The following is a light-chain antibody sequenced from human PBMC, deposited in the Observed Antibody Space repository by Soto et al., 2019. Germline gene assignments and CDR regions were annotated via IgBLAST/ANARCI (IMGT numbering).Light chain of an antibody. V-gene: IGLV4-69*01. J-gene: IGLJ2*01. CDR2: INSDGSH. CDR3: QTWGPGIVV. Sequence: QSVLTQSPSVSASLGASVNLTCTLSSGHRTYAIAWHQVQSGKGPRFLMTINSDGSHNRGDGVPARFSGASLGAERFLIISSLQSDDETDYYCQTWGPGIVVFGGGTKVTVL. CDR1: SGHRTYA.